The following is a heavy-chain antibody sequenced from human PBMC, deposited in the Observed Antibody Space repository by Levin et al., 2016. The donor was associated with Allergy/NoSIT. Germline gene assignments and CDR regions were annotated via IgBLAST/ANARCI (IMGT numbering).Heavy chain of an antibody. V-gene: IGHV3-66*02. CDR2: IYSGGAT. CDR1: GVTVSNNY. CDR3: ARDPNADTLGNWG. D-gene: IGHD3-16*01. Sequence: GGSLRLSCAASGVTVSNNYMSWVRQAPGKGLEWVSLIYSGGATQYADSVKGRFTISRDSSTNTLYLQMTSLRTDDTAIYYCARDPNADTLGNWGWGQGTLVTVSS. J-gene: IGHJ4*02.